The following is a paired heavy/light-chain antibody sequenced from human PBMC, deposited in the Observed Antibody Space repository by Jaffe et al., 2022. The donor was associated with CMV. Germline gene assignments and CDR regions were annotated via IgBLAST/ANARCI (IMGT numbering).Heavy chain of an antibody. Sequence: EVQLVESGGGLVQPGGSLRLTCVTSGFSFSSYAMAWVRQGPGQGLEWVSVVSGSSGNIYYADSVKGRFTISRDNFKNTLYLQMSSLRAEDTAVYYCVKGSDNEYYYYYYMDVWGKGTTVTVSS. CDR2: VSGSSGNI. CDR3: VKGSDNEYYYYYYMDV. CDR1: GFSFSSYA. V-gene: IGHV3-23*04. J-gene: IGHJ6*03.
Light chain of an antibody. Sequence: QSVVTQPPSASGTPGQRVTISCSGGRSNIGSNFVYWYQQLPIMAPKLLIYKDNQRPSGVPDRFSGSKSATSASLAISGLRSDDEADYYCATWDDSLNAWVFGGGTKLTVL. CDR1: RSNIGSNF. CDR2: KDN. V-gene: IGLV1-47*01. J-gene: IGLJ3*02. CDR3: ATWDDSLNAWV.